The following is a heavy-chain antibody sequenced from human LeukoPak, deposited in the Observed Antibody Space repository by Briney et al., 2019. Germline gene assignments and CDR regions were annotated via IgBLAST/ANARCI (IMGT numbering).Heavy chain of an antibody. CDR1: GFTFSSYW. J-gene: IGHJ4*02. Sequence: GGSLRLSCAASGFTFSSYWMHWVRQAPGKGLVWPSRINSDGSSTSYADSVKGRFTISRDNAKNTLYLQMNSLRADDTAVYYCATSRTFDYWGQGTLVTVSS. CDR3: ATSRTFDY. CDR2: INSDGSST. D-gene: IGHD3-3*01. V-gene: IGHV3-74*01.